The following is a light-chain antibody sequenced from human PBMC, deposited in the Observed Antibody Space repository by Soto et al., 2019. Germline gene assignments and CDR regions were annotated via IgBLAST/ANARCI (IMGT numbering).Light chain of an antibody. Sequence: DIQMTQSPSTLSGSVGDRVTITCRASQTISSWLAWYQQKPGKAPKLLIYKASTLKSGVPSRFSGSGSGTEFTLTISSLQPDDFATYYCQQLNSYPRTFGQGTKVEIK. CDR1: QTISSW. CDR2: KAS. CDR3: QQLNSYPRT. V-gene: IGKV1-5*03. J-gene: IGKJ1*01.